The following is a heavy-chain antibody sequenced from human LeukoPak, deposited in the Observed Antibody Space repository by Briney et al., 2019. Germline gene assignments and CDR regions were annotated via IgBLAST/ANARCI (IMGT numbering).Heavy chain of an antibody. J-gene: IGHJ4*02. Sequence: PGGSLRLSCAASGFTFSSYAMHWVRQARGKGLEWVAVISYDGSNKYYADSVKGRFTISRDNSKNTLYLQMNSLRAEDTAVYYCAKIYCGGDCYATRFFDYWGQGTLVTVSS. CDR2: ISYDGSNK. V-gene: IGHV3-30-3*01. CDR3: AKIYCGGDCYATRFFDY. CDR1: GFTFSSYA. D-gene: IGHD2-21*02.